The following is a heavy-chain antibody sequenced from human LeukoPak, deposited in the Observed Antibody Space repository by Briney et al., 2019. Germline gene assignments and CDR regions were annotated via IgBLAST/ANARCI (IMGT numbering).Heavy chain of an antibody. D-gene: IGHD2-8*02. CDR1: GYTFTGYY. CDR2: INPNSGGT. CDR3: ARGLVPYYYYGMDV. J-gene: IGHJ6*02. Sequence: ASVKVSCKASGYTFTGYYMHWVRQAPGQGLEWMGWINPNSGGTNYAQKFQGRVTMTRDTSISTAYMELSRLRSDDTAVYYCARGLVPYYYYGMDVWGQGTTVTVSS. V-gene: IGHV1-2*02.